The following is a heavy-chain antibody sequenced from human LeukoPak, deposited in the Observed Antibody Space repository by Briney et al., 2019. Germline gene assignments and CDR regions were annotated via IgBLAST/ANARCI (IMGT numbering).Heavy chain of an antibody. D-gene: IGHD1-26*01. CDR3: ARVWGAIDY. V-gene: IGHV1-46*01. Sequence: ASVKVSCKASGYSFTGYYIHWVRQTPGQGLEWLGIINPAGGTTSYAPRFQDRFTMTSDTSTNTVYMELSSLRSEDTAVYYCARVWGAIDYWGQGTLVTVSS. J-gene: IGHJ4*02. CDR2: INPAGGTT. CDR1: GYSFTGYY.